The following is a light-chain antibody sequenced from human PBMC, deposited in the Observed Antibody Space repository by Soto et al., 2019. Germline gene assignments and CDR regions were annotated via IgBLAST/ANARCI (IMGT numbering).Light chain of an antibody. CDR2: EVS. Sequence: DVVMTQSPLSLPVTLGQPASISCRSSQSLIHSDGSTYLNWFQQRPGQSPRRLIYEVSDRDSGVPARFSGRGSGTDFTLKISRVEAEDVGVYYCMQGTHWQWTFGQGTEVEIK. CDR3: MQGTHWQWT. CDR1: QSLIHSDGSTY. V-gene: IGKV2-30*02. J-gene: IGKJ1*01.